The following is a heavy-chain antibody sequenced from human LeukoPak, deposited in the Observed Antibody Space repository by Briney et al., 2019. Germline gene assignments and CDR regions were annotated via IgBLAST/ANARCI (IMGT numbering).Heavy chain of an antibody. J-gene: IGHJ4*02. CDR2: ISDSGGST. CDR3: AKRDAHY. Sequence: PGGSLRLSCAASGFTFSSYARSWIRQSAGKGLEWVSSISDSGGSTFYADSVKGRFTISRDNSNNTLYLQMNSLRAEDTAVYYCAKRDAHYWGQGTLVTVSS. CDR1: GFTFSSYA. D-gene: IGHD5-24*01. V-gene: IGHV3-23*01.